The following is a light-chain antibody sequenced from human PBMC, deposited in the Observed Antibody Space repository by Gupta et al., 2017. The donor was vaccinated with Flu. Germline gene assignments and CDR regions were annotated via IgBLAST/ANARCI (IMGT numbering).Light chain of an antibody. J-gene: IGLJ2*01. V-gene: IGLV8-61*01. CDR2: NTN. CDR1: SGSDSTGYF. CDR3: ILFVGSGIWV. Sequence: TVVTQESSFSVSPGGIDTLSCGWTSGSDSTGYFPSWYHQPPSLPPRTLIYNTNTRSSWVPDRFSCSILGNKAALTITGAQADDESTYYCILFVGSGIWVFGGGTKLTVL.